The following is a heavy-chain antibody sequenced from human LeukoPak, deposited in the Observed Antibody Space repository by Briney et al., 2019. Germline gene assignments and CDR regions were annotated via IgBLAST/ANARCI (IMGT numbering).Heavy chain of an antibody. CDR2: IDPSDSYT. V-gene: IGHV5-10-1*01. D-gene: IGHD6-13*01. J-gene: IGHJ4*02. CDR1: GYSFTSYW. Sequence: GESLKISCKGSGYSFTSYWISWVRQMPGKGLEWMGRIDPSDSYTNYSPSFQGHVTISADKSISTANLQWSSLKASDTAMYYCARHPSPQYSSSWYPYYFDYWGQGTLVTVSS. CDR3: ARHPSPQYSSSWYPYYFDY.